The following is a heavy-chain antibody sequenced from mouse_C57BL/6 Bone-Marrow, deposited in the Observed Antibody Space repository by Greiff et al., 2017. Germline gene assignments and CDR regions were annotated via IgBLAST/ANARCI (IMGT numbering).Heavy chain of an antibody. V-gene: IGHV1-22*01. J-gene: IGHJ2*01. CDR1: GYTFTDYN. CDR3: ARGATVVFDY. Sequence: EVQLQQSGPELVKPGASVKMSCKASGYTFTDYNMHWVKQSHGKSLEWIGYINPNNGGTSYNQKFKGKATLTVNKSSSTAYMALRSLTSEDSAVYYCARGATVVFDYWGQGTTLTVSS. CDR2: INPNNGGT. D-gene: IGHD1-1*01.